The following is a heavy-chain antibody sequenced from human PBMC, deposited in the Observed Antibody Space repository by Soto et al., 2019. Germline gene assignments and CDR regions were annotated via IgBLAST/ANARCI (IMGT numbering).Heavy chain of an antibody. J-gene: IGHJ6*02. CDR3: SRAYGSGYMDV. CDR1: GGSISNSRDY. CDR2: IYYSGKT. D-gene: IGHD3-10*01. Sequence: SETRSLTCSVSGGSISNSRDYWRWIRQPPGKGLEWIATIYYSGKTYYNPSLKSRVTISVDTSKNQLYLKLSSVTATDTAVYYCSRAYGSGYMDVWGQGTTVTVSS. V-gene: IGHV4-39*07.